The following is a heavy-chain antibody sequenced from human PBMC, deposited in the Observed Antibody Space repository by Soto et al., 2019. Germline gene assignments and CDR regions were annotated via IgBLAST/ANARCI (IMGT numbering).Heavy chain of an antibody. CDR1: GFTVSSNY. D-gene: IGHD3-22*01. CDR3: ARNIQCDNSGRNNWFDP. CDR2: IYSGGST. V-gene: IGHV3-53*01. J-gene: IGHJ5*02. Sequence: EVQLVESGGGLIQPGGSLRLSCVASGFTVSSNYMSWVRQAPGKGLEWVSLIYSGGSTNYADSVKGRFTISRDNSKNTLYLQMNSLRAEDTAVYYWARNIQCDNSGRNNWFDPWGQGTLVTVSS.